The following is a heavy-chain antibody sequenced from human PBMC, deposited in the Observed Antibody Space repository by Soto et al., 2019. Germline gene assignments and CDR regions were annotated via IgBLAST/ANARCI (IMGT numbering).Heavy chain of an antibody. Sequence: EAQLVESGGGLVKPGGSLRLSCAGSDFTFTTAWMHWVRQAPGKGLEWVGRIRSKVDGGTTDYAAPVKGRFFISRDDSKDTLYLQMNNLEIADTAVYYCTDRGSWGQGTLVTVSS. J-gene: IGHJ4*02. CDR3: TDRGS. V-gene: IGHV3-15*07. CDR1: DFTFTTAW. CDR2: IRSKVDGGTT. D-gene: IGHD3-10*01.